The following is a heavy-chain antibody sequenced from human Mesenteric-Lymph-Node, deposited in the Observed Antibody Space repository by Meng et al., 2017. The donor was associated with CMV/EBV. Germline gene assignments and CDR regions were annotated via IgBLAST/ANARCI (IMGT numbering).Heavy chain of an antibody. CDR2: ISYDGYDK. Sequence: GESLKISCAASGFTFSTYGMHWVRQAPGKGLEWVAFISYDGYDKYYADSVKGRLTIFRNNSKNTLYVQLSSLRAEDTAVYFCAKDGITTFGVVVPFDFWGQGTLVTVSS. CDR3: AKDGITTFGVVVPFDF. V-gene: IGHV3-30*02. D-gene: IGHD3-3*01. J-gene: IGHJ4*02. CDR1: GFTFSTYG.